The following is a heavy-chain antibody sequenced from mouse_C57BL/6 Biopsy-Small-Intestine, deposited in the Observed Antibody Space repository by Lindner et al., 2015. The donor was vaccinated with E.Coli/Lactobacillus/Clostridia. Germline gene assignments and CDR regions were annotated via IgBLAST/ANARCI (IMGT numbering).Heavy chain of an antibody. J-gene: IGHJ4*01. Sequence: SVKVSCKASGYTFTDYHMRWVRQAPGQGLEWMGWIDLTTGGTYIAQKFQGRVTMTRDTSISTAYLDLTRLTSDDTAVYYCARDRVVVVPTVQDYYYAMDAWGQGTMVTVSS. V-gene: IGHV1S29*02. CDR2: IDLTTGGT. CDR1: GYTFTDYH. D-gene: IGHD2-1*01. CDR3: ARDRVVVVPTVQDYYYAMDA.